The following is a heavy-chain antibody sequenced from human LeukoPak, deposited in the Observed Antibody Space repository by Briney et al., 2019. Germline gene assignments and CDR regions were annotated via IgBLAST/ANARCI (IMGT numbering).Heavy chain of an antibody. Sequence: GASVKVSCKASGYTFTGYYLHWVRQAPGQGLEWMGWINPKSGVTDSKMKFQGRVTLTRDTSVTTAYMELISLTSDDAAVYYCARAGGYCGSTSCYSGYYYYFMDVWGKGTTVTVSS. CDR1: GYTFTGYY. CDR3: ARAGGYCGSTSCYSGYYYYFMDV. CDR2: INPKSGVT. V-gene: IGHV1-2*02. D-gene: IGHD2-2*01. J-gene: IGHJ6*03.